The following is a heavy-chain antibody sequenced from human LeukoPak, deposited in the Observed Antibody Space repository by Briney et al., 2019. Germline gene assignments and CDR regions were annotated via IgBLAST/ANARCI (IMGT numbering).Heavy chain of an antibody. Sequence: AAVKVSCKASGFTFTRYGISWVRQAPGQGLEWMGWISAYNGDTKYAQKFQDRLTMTTDTSTSTAYMELRSLRSEDTAVYYCARDPSNTSGWYAWADYWGQGTLVTVSS. V-gene: IGHV1-18*01. CDR1: GFTFTRYG. CDR3: ARDPSNTSGWYAWADY. J-gene: IGHJ4*02. D-gene: IGHD6-19*01. CDR2: ISAYNGDT.